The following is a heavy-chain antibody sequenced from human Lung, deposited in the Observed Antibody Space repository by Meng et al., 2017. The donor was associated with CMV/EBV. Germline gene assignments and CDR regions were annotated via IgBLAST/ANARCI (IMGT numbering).Heavy chain of an antibody. V-gene: IGHV3-30*03. CDR1: TFTFSSFI. CDR3: ATDGSRSPYYSYGMDV. J-gene: IGHJ6*02. CDR2: VSHDGTNV. D-gene: IGHD2-2*01. Sequence: SCAASTFTFSSFIIHWVRQAPGRGLEWVTVVSHDGTNVYYADSVNGRFTCSRDNSRRILYLQMNRMGVEDTAVYYCATDGSRSPYYSYGMDVWGQGXTVTVSS.